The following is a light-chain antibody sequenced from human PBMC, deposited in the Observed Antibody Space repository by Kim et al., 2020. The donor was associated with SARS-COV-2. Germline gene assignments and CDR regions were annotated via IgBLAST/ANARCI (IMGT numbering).Light chain of an antibody. V-gene: IGKV3D-15*01. CDR1: QSIGTN. CDR3: QQYNDWPLT. Sequence: EIVMTHSLATLSLSPGERATLSCTASQSIGTNLAWYQQKPGQAPRLLIYNAFTRATGIPARISGSGSGTEFTLTFSSLQSEDFAVDYCQQYNDWPLTFGGRTKVDIK. J-gene: IGKJ4*01. CDR2: NAF.